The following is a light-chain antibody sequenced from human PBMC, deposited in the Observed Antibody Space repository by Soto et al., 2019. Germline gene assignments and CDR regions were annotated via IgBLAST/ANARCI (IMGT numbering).Light chain of an antibody. CDR2: DVN. CDR1: SSDVGGYNL. CDR3: SSYKSSSTLPYV. V-gene: IGLV2-14*01. Sequence: QSALTQPTAVSGSPGQSITISCTGTSSDVGGYNLVSWYQQYPDKAPKLMIFDVNTRPSGVSNRFSGSKSGNTASLPISGRQAEDEADYYCSSYKSSSTLPYVFGTGTKVTVL. J-gene: IGLJ1*01.